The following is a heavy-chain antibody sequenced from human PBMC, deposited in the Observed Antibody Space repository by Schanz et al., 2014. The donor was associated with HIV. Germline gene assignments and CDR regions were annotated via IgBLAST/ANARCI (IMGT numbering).Heavy chain of an antibody. CDR2: MNPNSGHT. J-gene: IGHJ4*02. D-gene: IGHD1-26*01. CDR3: ARGRYSGSYYNY. CDR1: GYTFSSYD. V-gene: IGHV1-8*01. Sequence: QVHLVQSGAEVKNPGASVKVSCKASGYTFSSYDINWVRQATGQGLEWMGWMNPNSGHTGYAQKFQGRVTITADESTSTAYMELSSLRSEDTAVYYCARGRYSGSYYNYWGQGTLVTVSS.